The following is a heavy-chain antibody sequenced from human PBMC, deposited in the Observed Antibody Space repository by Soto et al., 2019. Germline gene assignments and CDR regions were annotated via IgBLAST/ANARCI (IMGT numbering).Heavy chain of an antibody. Sequence: GGSLRLSCAASGFTFSSYSMNWVRQAPGKGLEWVSYISSSSSTIYYADSVKGRFTISRDNAKNSLYLQMNSLRAEDTAVYYCARVTTVTSLWGQGTLVTVSS. D-gene: IGHD4-17*01. V-gene: IGHV3-48*01. CDR2: ISSSSSTI. CDR1: GFTFSSYS. CDR3: ARVTTVTSL. J-gene: IGHJ4*02.